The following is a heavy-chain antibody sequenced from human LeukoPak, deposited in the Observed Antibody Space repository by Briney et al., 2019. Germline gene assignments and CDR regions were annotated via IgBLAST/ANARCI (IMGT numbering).Heavy chain of an antibody. CDR3: VRDRSVVVVAATHGWFDP. Sequence: SVKVSCKASGGTFSSYAISWVRQAPGQGLEWMGRIIPIFGTANYAQKFQGRVTITTDESTSTAYMELSSLRSEDTAVYYCVRDRSVVVVAATHGWFDPWGQGTLVTVSS. D-gene: IGHD2-15*01. CDR1: GGTFSSYA. CDR2: IIPIFGTA. V-gene: IGHV1-69*05. J-gene: IGHJ5*02.